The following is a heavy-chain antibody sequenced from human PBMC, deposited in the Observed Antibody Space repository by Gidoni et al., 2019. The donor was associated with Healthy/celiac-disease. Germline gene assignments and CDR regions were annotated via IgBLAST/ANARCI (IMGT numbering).Heavy chain of an antibody. D-gene: IGHD5-12*01. CDR1: GGTFSSYA. V-gene: IGHV1-69*01. Sequence: QVQLVQSGAAVKKPGSSVKVSCKASGGTFSSYAISWVRQAPGQGLEWMGGIIPIFGTANYAQKCQGRVTITADESTSTADMELSSLRSEDTAVYYCAREHGVATINGHYFDYWGQGTLVTVSS. CDR2: IIPIFGTA. CDR3: AREHGVATINGHYFDY. J-gene: IGHJ4*02.